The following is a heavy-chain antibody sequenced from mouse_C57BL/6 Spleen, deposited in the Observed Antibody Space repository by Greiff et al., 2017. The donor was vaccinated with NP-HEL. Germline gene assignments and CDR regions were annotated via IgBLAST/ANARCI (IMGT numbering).Heavy chain of an antibody. D-gene: IGHD1-2*01. CDR2: ISSGSSTI. CDR3: AMYRTAGLYAMAY. Sequence: EVQLVESGGGLVKPGGSLKLSCAASGFTFSDYGMHWVRQAPEKGLEWVAYISSGSSTIYYADTVKGRFTISRDNAKHTLFLQMTSVRSEDTAMYYCAMYRTAGLYAMAYWDQGTSVTVSS. CDR1: GFTFSDYG. J-gene: IGHJ4*01. V-gene: IGHV5-17*01.